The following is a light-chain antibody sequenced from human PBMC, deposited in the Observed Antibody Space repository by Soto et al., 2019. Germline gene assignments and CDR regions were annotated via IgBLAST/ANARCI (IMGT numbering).Light chain of an antibody. Sequence: DVVMTQSPLSLPVTLGQPASISCRSSHSLVYSDGNTYLNWFQQRPGQAPRRLFDKVSERDSGVPDRVSGSGTGTTLTLKISRVEAEDVGVYYCMKGTHWPWTFGQGTKVEIK. V-gene: IGKV2-30*01. CDR1: HSLVYSDGNTY. J-gene: IGKJ1*01. CDR2: KVS. CDR3: MKGTHWPWT.